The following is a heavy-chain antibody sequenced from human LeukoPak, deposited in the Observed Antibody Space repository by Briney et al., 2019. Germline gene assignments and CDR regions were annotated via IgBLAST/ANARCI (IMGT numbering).Heavy chain of an antibody. CDR1: GFTFDDYA. CDR3: AKDDGEEMATSLDY. Sequence: GRSLRLSCAASGFTFDDYAMHWVRQAPGKGLEWVSGISWNSGSIGYADSVKGRFTISRDNAKNSLYLQMNSLRAEDTALYYCAKDDGEEMATSLDYWGQGTLVTVSS. J-gene: IGHJ4*02. CDR2: ISWNSGSI. D-gene: IGHD5-24*01. V-gene: IGHV3-9*01.